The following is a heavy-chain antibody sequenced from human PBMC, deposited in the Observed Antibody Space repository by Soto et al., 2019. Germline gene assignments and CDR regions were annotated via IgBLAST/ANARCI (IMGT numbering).Heavy chain of an antibody. V-gene: IGHV3-48*03. D-gene: IGHD3-10*01. CDR1: GFTFSSYE. CDR2: ISSSGSTI. J-gene: IGHJ6*02. Sequence: GVSLRLSCAASGFTFSSYEMNWVRQAPGKGHEWVSYISSSGSTIYYADSVKGRFTISRDNAKNSLYLQMNSLRAEDTAVYYCARVEGLWFGELLKRVYYYGMDVWGQGTTVTVSS. CDR3: ARVEGLWFGELLKRVYYYGMDV.